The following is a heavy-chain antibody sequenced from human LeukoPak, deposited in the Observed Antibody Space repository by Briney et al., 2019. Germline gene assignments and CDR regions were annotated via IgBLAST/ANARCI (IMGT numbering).Heavy chain of an antibody. V-gene: IGHV3-30*02. Sequence: GGSLRLFCAASGFTFSSYGMHWVRQAPGKGLEWVAFIRYDGSNKYYADSVKGRFTISRDNSKNTLYLQMNSLRAEDTAVYYCAKRASLPAATRHLDYWGQGTLVTVSS. CDR3: AKRASLPAATRHLDY. CDR1: GFTFSSYG. D-gene: IGHD2-2*01. J-gene: IGHJ4*02. CDR2: IRYDGSNK.